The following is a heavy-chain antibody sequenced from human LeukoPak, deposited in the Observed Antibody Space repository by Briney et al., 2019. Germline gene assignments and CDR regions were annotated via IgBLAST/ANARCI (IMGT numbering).Heavy chain of an antibody. CDR2: INPSGGST. D-gene: IGHD3-22*01. CDR1: GYTFTSYY. Sequence: ASVKVSCKASGYTFTSYYMHWVRQAPGQGLEWMGIINPSGGSTSYAQKFQGRVTMTEDTSTDTAYMELSSLRSEDTAVYYCATDGDSSGPSGYWGQGTLVTVSS. J-gene: IGHJ4*02. CDR3: ATDGDSSGPSGY. V-gene: IGHV1-46*01.